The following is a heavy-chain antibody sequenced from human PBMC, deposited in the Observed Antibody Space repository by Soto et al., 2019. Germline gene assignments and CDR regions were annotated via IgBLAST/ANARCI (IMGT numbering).Heavy chain of an antibody. J-gene: IGHJ4*02. CDR2: ISYDGSNK. D-gene: IGHD3-22*01. CDR3: AKDRRVDSSGYFPLDF. V-gene: IGHV3-30*18. Sequence: QVQLVESGGGVVQPGRSLRLSCAASGFTFSSDGMHWVRQAPGKGLEWVAVISYDGSNKYYADSVKGRFTISRDNSKNTLYLQMISLRAEDTAVYYCAKDRRVDSSGYFPLDFWGQGTLVTVSS. CDR1: GFTFSSDG.